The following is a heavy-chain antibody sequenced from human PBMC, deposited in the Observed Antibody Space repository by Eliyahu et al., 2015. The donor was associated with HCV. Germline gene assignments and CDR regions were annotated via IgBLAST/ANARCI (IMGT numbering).Heavy chain of an antibody. V-gene: IGHV5-10-1*03. CDR2: IDPSDSYT. CDR3: ARLDYSGRYSSSPDFPDAFDI. D-gene: IGHD6-6*01. CDR1: GYSFTSYW. J-gene: IGHJ3*02. Sequence: EVQLVQSGAEVKKPGESLRISCKGSGYSFTSYWXSWVRQMPGKGLEWMGRIDPSDSYTNYSPSFQGHVTISADKSISTAYLQWSSLKASDTAMYYCARLDYSGRYSSSPDFPDAFDIWGQGTMVTVSS.